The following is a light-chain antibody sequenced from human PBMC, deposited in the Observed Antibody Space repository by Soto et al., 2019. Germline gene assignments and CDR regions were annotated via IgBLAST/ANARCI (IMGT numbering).Light chain of an antibody. V-gene: IGLV2-8*01. CDR2: AVV. CDR3: KSYAGSNTYV. CDR1: KSDIGVYDF. J-gene: IGLJ1*01. Sequence: QSVLTQPPSASGSPGQSVTISCTGTKSDIGVYDFVSWYQHHPGKAPRLINYAVVQRPSGVPDRFSGSKSGNTASLTVSGLQAADEADYFCKSYAGSNTYVFGSGTKLTVL.